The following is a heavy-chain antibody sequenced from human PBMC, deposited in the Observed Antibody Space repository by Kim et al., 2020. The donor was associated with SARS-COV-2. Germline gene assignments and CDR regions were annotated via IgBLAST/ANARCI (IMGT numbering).Heavy chain of an antibody. J-gene: IGHJ5*02. D-gene: IGHD3-10*01. V-gene: IGHV1-18*01. Sequence: ASVKVSCKTSGYTFINFGVTWVRQAPGQGLEWMGWISPNGGDTNYAQRLQGRVTLTADKATNTVYMELRSLRSDDTAVYYCTRGGTGVGSGWFDPWGQGTLVTVPA. CDR1: GYTFINFG. CDR3: TRGGTGVGSGWFDP. CDR2: ISPNGGDT.